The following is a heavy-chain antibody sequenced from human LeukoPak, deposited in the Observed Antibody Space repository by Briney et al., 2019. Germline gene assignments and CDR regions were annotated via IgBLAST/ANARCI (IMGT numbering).Heavy chain of an antibody. CDR3: AKGSYYDSSGSFYFDY. V-gene: IGHV3-23*01. D-gene: IGHD3-22*01. Sequence: PGGSLRLSCAASGFTFSSYAMSWVRQAPGEGLEWVSGISGSGDNTYYADSVKGRFTISRDNSKNTLYVQVNSLGTEDTAAYYCAKGSYYDSSGSFYFDYWGRGTLVTVSS. CDR2: ISGSGDNT. J-gene: IGHJ4*02. CDR1: GFTFSSYA.